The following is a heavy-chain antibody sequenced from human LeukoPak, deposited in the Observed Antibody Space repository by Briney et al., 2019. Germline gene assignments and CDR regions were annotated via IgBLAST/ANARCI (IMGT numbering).Heavy chain of an antibody. D-gene: IGHD3-3*01. V-gene: IGHV4-4*09. CDR2: IYTSGST. J-gene: IGHJ5*02. Sequence: PSETLSLTCTVSGGSISSYYRSWIRQPPGKGLEWIGYIYTSGSTNYNPSLKSRVTISVDTSKNQFSLKLSSVTAADAAVYYCARQVTLYDFWSGYYLQRFDPWGQGTLVTVSS. CDR1: GGSISSYY. CDR3: ARQVTLYDFWSGYYLQRFDP.